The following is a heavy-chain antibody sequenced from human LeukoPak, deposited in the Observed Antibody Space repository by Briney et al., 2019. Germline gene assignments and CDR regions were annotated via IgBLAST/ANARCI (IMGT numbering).Heavy chain of an antibody. CDR3: AKAARTAAGTDFDY. J-gene: IGHJ4*02. D-gene: IGHD6-13*01. Sequence: SSVKVSCKASGYTFTSYDINWVRQATGQGLEWMGWMNPNSGNTGYAQKFQGRVTMTRNTSISTAYMELSSLRSEDTAVYYCAKAARTAAGTDFDYWGQGTLVTVSS. V-gene: IGHV1-8*01. CDR2: MNPNSGNT. CDR1: GYTFTSYD.